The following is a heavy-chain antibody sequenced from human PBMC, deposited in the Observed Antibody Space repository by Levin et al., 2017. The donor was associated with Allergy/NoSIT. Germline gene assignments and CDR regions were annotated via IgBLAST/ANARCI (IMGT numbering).Heavy chain of an antibody. V-gene: IGHV4-34*01. CDR2: ISQSGST. CDR3: ARGSVAARLGY. D-gene: IGHD6-6*01. Sequence: SSETLSLTCAVYGGSFSGYYWSWIRQPPGKGLEWIGEISQSGSTNYNPSLKSRVTISVDTSQSQFSLKLSSVTAADTAVYYCARGSVAARLGYWGQGTLVTVSS. J-gene: IGHJ4*02. CDR1: GGSFSGYY.